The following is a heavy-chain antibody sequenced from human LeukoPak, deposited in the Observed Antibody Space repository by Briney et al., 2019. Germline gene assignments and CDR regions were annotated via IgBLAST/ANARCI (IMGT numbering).Heavy chain of an antibody. Sequence: PGGSLRLSRAASGFTFSNYGMHWVRQAPGKGLEWVAVIWHDGSNKYYADPVKGRFTISRDNSENTLYRQMNSLRAEDTAVYYCANNFDYWGQGTLVSVSS. CDR3: ANNFDY. CDR2: IWHDGSNK. V-gene: IGHV3-33*06. J-gene: IGHJ4*02. CDR1: GFTFSNYG.